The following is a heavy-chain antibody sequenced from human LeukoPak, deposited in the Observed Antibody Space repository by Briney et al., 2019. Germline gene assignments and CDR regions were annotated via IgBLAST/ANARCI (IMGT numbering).Heavy chain of an antibody. Sequence: PGGSLRLSCAASGFTFARYSMNWVRQAPGKGLEWVSSISSSSSNIYYADSVTGRLTISRDNAKNSLYLQMNSLRAEDTAVYYCVRAVEYYYDSSGYAVDYWGQGTLVTVSS. CDR2: ISSSSSNI. V-gene: IGHV3-21*01. D-gene: IGHD3-22*01. CDR1: GFTFARYS. J-gene: IGHJ4*02. CDR3: VRAVEYYYDSSGYAVDY.